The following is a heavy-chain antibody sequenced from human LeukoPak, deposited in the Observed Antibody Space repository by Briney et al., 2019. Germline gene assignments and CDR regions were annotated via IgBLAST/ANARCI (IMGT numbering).Heavy chain of an antibody. CDR2: ISSNGGNT. CDR1: GFTFSSYA. CDR3: VKRSGLYFDY. Sequence: GGSLRLSCSGSGFTFSSYAMHWVRQAPGKGLQYVSGISSNGGNTYNADSVKGRFTISRDNSKNTVDLQMSSLRAEDTAVYYCVKRSGLYFDYWGQGTLVTVSS. J-gene: IGHJ4*02. D-gene: IGHD1-26*01. V-gene: IGHV3-64D*09.